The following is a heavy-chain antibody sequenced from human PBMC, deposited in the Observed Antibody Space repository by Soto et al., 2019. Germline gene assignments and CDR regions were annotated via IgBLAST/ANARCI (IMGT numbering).Heavy chain of an antibody. CDR2: ISYDGSNK. V-gene: IGHV3-30-3*01. D-gene: IGHD5-18*01. Sequence: PGGSLRLPLAASGFTFSCYAMHRVRQAPGKGLGWVGVISYDGSNKYYADSVKGRFTISRDNSKNTLYLQMNSLRAEDTALYYCARDPLWGTAMVLWYFDLWGRGTLVTVSS. J-gene: IGHJ2*01. CDR1: GFTFSCYA. CDR3: ARDPLWGTAMVLWYFDL.